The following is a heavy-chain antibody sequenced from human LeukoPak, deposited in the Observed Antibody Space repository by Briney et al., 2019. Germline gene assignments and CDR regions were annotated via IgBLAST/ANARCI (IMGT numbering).Heavy chain of an antibody. Sequence: GGSLRLSCAASGFTFDDYAMHWVRQAPGKGLEWVSLISGDGGSTYYADSVKGRFTISRDNSKNSLYLQMNSLRTEDTALYYCAKERAASSYYYGMDVWGQGTTVTVSS. CDR1: GFTFDDYA. J-gene: IGHJ6*02. CDR3: AKERAASSYYYGMDV. CDR2: ISGDGGST. D-gene: IGHD2-15*01. V-gene: IGHV3-43*02.